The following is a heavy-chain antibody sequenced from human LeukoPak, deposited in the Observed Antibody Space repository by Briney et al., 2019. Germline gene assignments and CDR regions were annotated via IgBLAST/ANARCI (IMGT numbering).Heavy chain of an antibody. CDR1: GGSFSGYY. CDR2: INHSGST. J-gene: IGHJ4*02. Sequence: SETLSLTCAVYGGSFSGYYWSWIRQPPGKGLEWNGEINHSGSTNYNPSLKSRVTISLDTSKNQFSLKLSSVTAADTAVYYCARSRPGSSIFGVAPHSSWGQGTLVTVSS. D-gene: IGHD3-3*01. V-gene: IGHV4-34*01. CDR3: ARSRPGSSIFGVAPHSS.